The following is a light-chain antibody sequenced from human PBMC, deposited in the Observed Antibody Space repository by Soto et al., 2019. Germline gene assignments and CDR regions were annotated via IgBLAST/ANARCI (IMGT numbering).Light chain of an antibody. CDR2: DVS. Sequence: QSALTQPASVSGSPAQSITISCTGTSGDVGPYNYVSWYQQHPGKAPKLMIYDVSNRPSGVSTRFSGSKSGNTASLTISGLQDGDEADYYCISYTTSSTWVFGGGTQLTVL. V-gene: IGLV2-14*01. CDR1: SGDVGPYNY. CDR3: ISYTTSSTWV. J-gene: IGLJ3*02.